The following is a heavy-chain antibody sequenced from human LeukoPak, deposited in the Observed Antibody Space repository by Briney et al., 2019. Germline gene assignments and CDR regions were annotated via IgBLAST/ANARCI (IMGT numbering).Heavy chain of an antibody. CDR2: IYYSGST. CDR1: GGSISSYY. Sequence: PSETLSLTCTVSGGSISSYYWSWIRQPPGKGLEWIGYIYYSGSTNYNPSLKSRVTISVDTSKNQFSLSLSSVTATDTAVYYCASSSSIYWYFDLWGRGTLVTVSS. J-gene: IGHJ2*01. CDR3: ASSSSIYWYFDL. V-gene: IGHV4-59*08. D-gene: IGHD6-6*01.